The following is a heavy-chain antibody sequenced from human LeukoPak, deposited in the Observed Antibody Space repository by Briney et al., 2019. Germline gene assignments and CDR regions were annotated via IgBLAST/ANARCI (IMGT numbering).Heavy chain of an antibody. D-gene: IGHD6-13*01. CDR2: INHSGST. J-gene: IGHJ4*02. V-gene: IGHV4-34*01. CDR1: GGSFSGYY. CDR3: ARGSSFDY. Sequence: SETLSLTCAVYGGSFSGYYWSWIRQPPGKGLEWIGEINHSGSTNYNPSLKSRVTISVDTSKNQFSLKLSSVTAADTAVYYCARGSSFDYWGQGTLVTVSS.